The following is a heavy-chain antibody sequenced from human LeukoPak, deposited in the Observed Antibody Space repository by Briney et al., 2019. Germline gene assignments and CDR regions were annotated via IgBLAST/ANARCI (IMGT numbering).Heavy chain of an antibody. CDR2: IDSHSNYK. J-gene: IGHJ3*02. V-gene: IGHV3-21*01. Sequence: GGSLRLSCATSGFSFNTYNMNWVRQAPGKGLEGVSCIDSHSNYKYYADSVKGRFSISRDNGKNSLFLQMNSLRPEDTAVYYCAREDGVVGGNSAFDIWGQGTVVTVSS. CDR3: AREDGVVGGNSAFDI. D-gene: IGHD1-26*01. CDR1: GFSFNTYN.